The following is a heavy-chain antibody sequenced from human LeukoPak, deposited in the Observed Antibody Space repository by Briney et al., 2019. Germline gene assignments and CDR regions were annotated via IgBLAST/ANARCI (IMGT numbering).Heavy chain of an antibody. D-gene: IGHD3-3*01. CDR3: ARDLGRDITIFGVVIPNFDY. CDR2: INPSGGST. Sequence: GASVKVSCKASGYTFTSYYMHWVRQAPGQGLEWMGIINPSGGSTSYAQKFQGRVTMTRDTSTSTVYMELSSLRSKDTAVYYCARDLGRDITIFGVVIPNFDYWGQGTLVTVSS. CDR1: GYTFTSYY. J-gene: IGHJ4*02. V-gene: IGHV1-46*01.